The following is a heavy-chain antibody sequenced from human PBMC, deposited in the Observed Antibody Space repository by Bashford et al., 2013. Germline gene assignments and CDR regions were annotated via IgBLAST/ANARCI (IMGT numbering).Heavy chain of an antibody. CDR3: ARGRAYCSGGSCYSLYYYGMGV. J-gene: IGHJ6*02. CDR1: GASFSGYY. V-gene: IGHV4-34*01. D-gene: IGHD2-15*01. Sequence: SETLSLTCAVYGASFSGYYWSWIRQSPREGAWSGLGKVNHSESTNYNPSLKSGVTISVDTSKNQFSLKLSSVTAADTAVYYCARGRAYCSGGSCYSLYYYGMGVWGQGTTVTVSS. CDR2: VNHSEST.